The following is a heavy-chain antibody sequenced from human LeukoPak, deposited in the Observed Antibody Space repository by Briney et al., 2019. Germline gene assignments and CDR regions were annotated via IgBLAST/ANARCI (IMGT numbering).Heavy chain of an antibody. CDR3: ARGYCSGGSCYSDY. CDR2: INWNGGST. V-gene: IGHV3-20*04. CDR1: GFTFDNYG. J-gene: IGHJ4*02. Sequence: PGGSLRLSCAASGFTFDNYGMSWVRQAPGKELEWVSGINWNGGSTGYADSVKGRFTISRDNAKNSLYLQMNSLRDEDTAVYYCARGYCSGGSCYSDYWGQGTLVTVSS. D-gene: IGHD2-15*01.